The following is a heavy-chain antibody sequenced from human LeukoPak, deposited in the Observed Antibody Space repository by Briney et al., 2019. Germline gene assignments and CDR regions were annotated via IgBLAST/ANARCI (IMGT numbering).Heavy chain of an antibody. CDR2: INPNSGGT. V-gene: IGHV1-2*02. Sequence: PGGSLRLSCIASGLTFHRAGMHWVRQAPGQGLEWMGWINPNSGGTNYAQKFQGRVTMTRDTSISTAYMELSRLRSDDTAVYYCARNGATMIVVVNGGELDWYFDLWGRGTLVTVSS. CDR3: ARNGATMIVVVNGGELDWYFDL. D-gene: IGHD3-22*01. J-gene: IGHJ2*01. CDR1: GLTFHRAG.